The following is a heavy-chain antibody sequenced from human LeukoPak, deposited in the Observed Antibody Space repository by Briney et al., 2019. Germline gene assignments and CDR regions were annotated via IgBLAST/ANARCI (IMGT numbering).Heavy chain of an antibody. CDR1: GYTFTTYD. J-gene: IGHJ4*02. CDR2: MNPNRGKT. CDR3: ARVAGNCGGDCYRLLY. D-gene: IGHD2-21*01. Sequence: ASVQVSCQATGYTFTTYDIHWVRPATGQGLEWLGRMNPNRGKTGYAQKLRGRVTMTRNISITTAYMELSNLRSDDTAVYYCARVAGNCGGDCYRLLYWGQGTLVTVSS. V-gene: IGHV1-8*01.